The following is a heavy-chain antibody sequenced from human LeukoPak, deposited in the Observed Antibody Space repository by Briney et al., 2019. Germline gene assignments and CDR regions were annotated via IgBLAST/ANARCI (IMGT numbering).Heavy chain of an antibody. J-gene: IGHJ5*02. D-gene: IGHD2-2*01. CDR3: ARDDCSSISYYHNWFDP. CDR1: GFTFSSYW. Sequence: PGGSLRLSCAASGFTFSSYWMSWVRQAPGKGLEWVANIKQDGSEKYYVDSVKGRFTISRDNAKNSLYLQMNSLRAEDTAVYYCARDDCSSISYYHNWFDPWGQGTRVTVSS. CDR2: IKQDGSEK. V-gene: IGHV3-7*01.